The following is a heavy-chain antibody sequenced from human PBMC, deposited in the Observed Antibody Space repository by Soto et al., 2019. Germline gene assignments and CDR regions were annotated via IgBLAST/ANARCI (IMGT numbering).Heavy chain of an antibody. Sequence: ASVKVSCPPSGLTFTSSSVQWVRQARGQRLEWIGWIVVSSGNTNYSQNFQERVTTTSHWSISTAYTELSTLRSEDTAVPNCAATQRHWYDFWSGCRTYYYYGMDVWGQGTMVTVSS. CDR1: GLTFTSSS. D-gene: IGHD3-3*01. V-gene: IGHV1-58*01. CDR3: AATQRHWYDFWSGCRTYYYYGMDV. CDR2: IVVSSGNT. J-gene: IGHJ6*02.